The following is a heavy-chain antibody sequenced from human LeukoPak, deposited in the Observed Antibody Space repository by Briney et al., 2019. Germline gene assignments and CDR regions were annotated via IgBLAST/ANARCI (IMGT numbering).Heavy chain of an antibody. CDR3: ARNQEIDYYDSSGFYWGVEY. D-gene: IGHD3-22*01. Sequence: GGSLRLSCAASGFTFSTYAMHWVRQAPGKGLEWVAVISYHGIDKFYADSVKGRFTISRDNSKNTLYLQMDSLRVEDTAVYYCARNQEIDYYDSSGFYWGVEYWGQGTLVTVSS. V-gene: IGHV3-30-3*01. CDR1: GFTFSTYA. CDR2: ISYHGIDK. J-gene: IGHJ4*02.